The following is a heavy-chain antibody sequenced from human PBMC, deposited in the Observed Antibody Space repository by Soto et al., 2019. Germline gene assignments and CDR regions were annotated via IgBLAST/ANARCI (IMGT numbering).Heavy chain of an antibody. V-gene: IGHV4-39*01. D-gene: IGHD5-12*01. Sequence: PWETLSLTCTVSGGSISSSGYYWGWIRQPPGQGLEWIGSIYYSGSTYYNPSLKSRVTISVDTSKNQLSLKLSSVTAADTAVYYCARPGGYKRGYGMDVWGQGTTVTVSS. CDR1: GGSISSSGYY. CDR3: ARPGGYKRGYGMDV. J-gene: IGHJ6*02. CDR2: IYYSGST.